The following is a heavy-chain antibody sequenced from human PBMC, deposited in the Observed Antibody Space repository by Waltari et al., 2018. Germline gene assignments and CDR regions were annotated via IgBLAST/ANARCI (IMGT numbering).Heavy chain of an antibody. CDR2: IYYSGST. V-gene: IGHV4-39*01. CDR3: ARHFGEQWLVPDDAFDI. D-gene: IGHD6-19*01. CDR1: GGSISSSSYY. Sequence: QLQLQESGTGLVKPSETLSLTCTVSGGSISSSSYYWGWIRQPPGKGLEWIGSIYYSGSTYYNPSLKSRVTISVDTSKNQFSLKLSSVTAADTAVYYCARHFGEQWLVPDDAFDIWGQGTMVTVSS. J-gene: IGHJ3*02.